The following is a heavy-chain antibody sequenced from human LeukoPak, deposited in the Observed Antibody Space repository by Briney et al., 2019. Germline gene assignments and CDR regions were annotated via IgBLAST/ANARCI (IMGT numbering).Heavy chain of an antibody. CDR1: GFTFSSYA. V-gene: IGHV3-23*01. Sequence: AGGSLRLSCAASGFTFSSYAMSWVRQAPGKGLEWVSAISGSGGSTYYADSVKGRFTISRDNSKNTLYLQMNSLRAEDTAVYYCAKDPAVVTFYYGMDVWGQGTTVTVSS. CDR3: AKDPAVVTFYYGMDV. CDR2: ISGSGGST. J-gene: IGHJ6*02. D-gene: IGHD2-21*02.